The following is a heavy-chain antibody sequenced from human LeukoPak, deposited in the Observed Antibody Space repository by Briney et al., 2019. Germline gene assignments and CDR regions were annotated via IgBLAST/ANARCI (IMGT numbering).Heavy chain of an antibody. V-gene: IGHV4-39*01. CDR2: IYYSGST. CDR1: GGSISSSSYY. Sequence: SETLSLTCTVSGGSISSSSYYWGWIRQPPGKGLEWIGSIYYSGSTYYNPSLKSRVTISVDTSKNQFSLKLSSVTAADTAVYYCAVEGYYDSSGYYSATLFDYWGQGTLVTVSS. CDR3: AVEGYYDSSGYYSATLFDY. J-gene: IGHJ4*02. D-gene: IGHD3-22*01.